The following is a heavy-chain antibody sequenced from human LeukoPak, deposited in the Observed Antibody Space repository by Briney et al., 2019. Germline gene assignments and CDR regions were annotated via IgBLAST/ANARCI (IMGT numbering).Heavy chain of an antibody. CDR3: ARTISGYLHGYYFDY. D-gene: IGHD3-22*01. V-gene: IGHV3-64*01. CDR1: GFTFSSYA. CDR2: ISSNGGST. Sequence: PGGSLRLSCAASGFTFSSYAMHWVRQAPGKGLEYVSAISSNGGSTYYANSVKGRFTISRDNSKNTLYLQMGSLRAEDMAVYYCARTISGYLHGYYFDYWGQGTLVTVSS. J-gene: IGHJ4*02.